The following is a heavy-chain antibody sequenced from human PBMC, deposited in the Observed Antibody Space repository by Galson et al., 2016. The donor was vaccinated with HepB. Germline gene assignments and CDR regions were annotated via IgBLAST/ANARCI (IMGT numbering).Heavy chain of an antibody. CDR2: ISAYNGNT. Sequence: SVKVSCKASGFTFTTYGISWVRQAPGQGLEWMGWISAYNGNTNYAQKLQGRVTMTTDTSTSTAYMELRSLRSDDTAVYYCARGPRKIRYQLLEIYYYYYAMDVWGQGTTVTVPS. D-gene: IGHD2-2*01. V-gene: IGHV1-18*01. CDR3: ARGPRKIRYQLLEIYYYYYAMDV. CDR1: GFTFTTYG. J-gene: IGHJ6*02.